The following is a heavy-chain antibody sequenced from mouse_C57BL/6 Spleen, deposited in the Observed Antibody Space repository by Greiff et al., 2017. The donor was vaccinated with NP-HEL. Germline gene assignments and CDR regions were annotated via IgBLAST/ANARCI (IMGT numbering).Heavy chain of an antibody. CDR1: GFNIKDDY. CDR3: TTVFAY. V-gene: IGHV14-4*01. Sequence: VQLQQSGAELVRPGASVKLSCTASGFNIKDDYMHWVKQRPEQGLEWIGWIDPGDGDTDYDSKFQGKATITADKSSNTAHLQLSSLTSEDTAVYYCTTVFAYWGQGTLVTVSA. CDR2: IDPGDGDT. J-gene: IGHJ3*01.